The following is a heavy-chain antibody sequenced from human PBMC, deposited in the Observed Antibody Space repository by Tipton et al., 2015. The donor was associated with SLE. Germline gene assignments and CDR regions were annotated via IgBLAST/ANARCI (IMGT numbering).Heavy chain of an antibody. CDR2: TYSGGPT. V-gene: IGHV3-23*03. CDR1: GFTFSTYA. D-gene: IGHD3-3*01. J-gene: IGHJ4*02. CDR3: AKGAGHFDFWSGYPGFYFDS. Sequence: SLRLSCAASGFTFSTYAMNWVRQAPGKGLEWVSVTYSGGPTYYADSVKGRLTISRDNSKNTLYLQMNSLRAEDTAVYYCAKGAGHFDFWSGYPGFYFDSWGQGTPVTVSS.